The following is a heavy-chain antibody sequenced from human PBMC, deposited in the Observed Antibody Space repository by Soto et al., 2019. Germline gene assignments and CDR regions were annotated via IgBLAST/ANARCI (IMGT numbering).Heavy chain of an antibody. CDR3: AKDPGYSYGSYYYDGMDV. Sequence: GGSLRLSCAASGFTFSSYGMHWVRQAPGKGLEWVAVISYDGSNKYYADSVKGRFTISRDNSKNTLYLQMNSLRAEDTAVYYCAKDPGYSYGSYYYDGMDVWGQGTTVTVSS. CDR1: GFTFSSYG. CDR2: ISYDGSNK. J-gene: IGHJ6*02. V-gene: IGHV3-30*18. D-gene: IGHD5-18*01.